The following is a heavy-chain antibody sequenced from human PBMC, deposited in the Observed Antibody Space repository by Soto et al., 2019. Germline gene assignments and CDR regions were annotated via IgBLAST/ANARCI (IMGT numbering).Heavy chain of an antibody. D-gene: IGHD3-10*01. Sequence: QVQLEQSGAEVKKPGASVKVSCKASGYTFTSYGISWVRQAPGQGLEWMGWISVHNSNTDYAQKLQGRVTMTADTSTSTAYMELRSLRSDDTAVYYCARDTMVTTNWFDPWGQGTLVTVSS. CDR1: GYTFTSYG. CDR2: ISVHNSNT. V-gene: IGHV1-18*01. J-gene: IGHJ5*02. CDR3: ARDTMVTTNWFDP.